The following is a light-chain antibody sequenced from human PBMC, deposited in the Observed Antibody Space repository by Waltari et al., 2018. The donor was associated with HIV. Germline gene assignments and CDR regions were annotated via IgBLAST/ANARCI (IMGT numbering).Light chain of an antibody. Sequence: QSALTQPPSASGSPGQSVTISCTGTSSDVGGYNYVSWYQQHPGKAPKLMIYEVSKRPSGVPDRFSGSKSVNTASLTVSGLQAEDEADYYCSSYAGSNNWVFGGGTKLIVL. V-gene: IGLV2-8*01. CDR1: SSDVGGYNY. J-gene: IGLJ3*02. CDR3: SSYAGSNNWV. CDR2: EVS.